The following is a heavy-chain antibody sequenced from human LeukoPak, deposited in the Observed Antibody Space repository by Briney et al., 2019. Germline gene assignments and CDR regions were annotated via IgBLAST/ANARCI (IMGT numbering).Heavy chain of an antibody. V-gene: IGHV4-4*09. J-gene: IGHJ6*03. CDR1: GGSISSYY. Sequence: SETLSLTCTVSGGSISSYYWSWIRQPPGKGLEWIGYIYTSGSTNYNPSLKSRVTISVDTSKNQFSLKLSSVTAADTAVYYCARLMTNHHYYYYMDVWGKGTTVTVSS. CDR2: IYTSGST. CDR3: ARLMTNHHYYYYMDV. D-gene: IGHD1-14*01.